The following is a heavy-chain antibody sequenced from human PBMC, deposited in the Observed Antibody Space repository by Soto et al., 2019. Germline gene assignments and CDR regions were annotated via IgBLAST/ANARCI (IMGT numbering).Heavy chain of an antibody. CDR3: ARDRGYCTNGVCYYFDY. CDR1: GGTFSSYA. J-gene: IGHJ4*02. Sequence: GASVKVSCKASGGTFSSYAISWVRQAPGQGLEWMGGIIPIFGTANYAQKFQGRVTITADEPTSTAYMELSSLRSEDTAVYYCARDRGYCTNGVCYYFDYWGQGTLVTVSS. CDR2: IIPIFGTA. D-gene: IGHD2-8*01. V-gene: IGHV1-69*13.